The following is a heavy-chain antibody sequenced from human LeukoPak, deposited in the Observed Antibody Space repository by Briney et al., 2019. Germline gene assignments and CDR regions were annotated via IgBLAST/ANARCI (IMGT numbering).Heavy chain of an antibody. Sequence: PGGSLRLSCAASGFTLSSYAMSWVRQAPGKGLEWVSAISGSGGSTYYADSVKGRFTISRDNSKNTLYLQMNSLRAEDTAVYYCAKGERSSGFGYYYYGMDVWGQGTTVTVSS. V-gene: IGHV3-23*01. D-gene: IGHD6-19*01. CDR3: AKGERSSGFGYYYYGMDV. J-gene: IGHJ6*02. CDR2: ISGSGGST. CDR1: GFTLSSYA.